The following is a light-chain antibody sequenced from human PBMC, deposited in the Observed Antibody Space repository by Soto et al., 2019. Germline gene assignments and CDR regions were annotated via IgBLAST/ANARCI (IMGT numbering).Light chain of an antibody. V-gene: IGKV1-39*01. J-gene: IGKJ1*01. Sequence: DIQMTQSPSTLSASVGDRVTITCRASQNIKNWLAWYQQRPGQAPKLLISEGSSLESGVASTFSGTASGTDFTLTISSLQPEDFATYYCQQSYSTPQTFGQGTKVDIK. CDR1: QNIKNW. CDR3: QQSYSTPQT. CDR2: EGS.